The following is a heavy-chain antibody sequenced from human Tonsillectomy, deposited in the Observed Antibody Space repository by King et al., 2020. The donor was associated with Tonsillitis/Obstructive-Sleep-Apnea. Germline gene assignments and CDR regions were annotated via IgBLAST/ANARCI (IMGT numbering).Heavy chain of an antibody. CDR2: IYWDDDK. D-gene: IGHD6-19*01. Sequence: ITLKESGPTLVKPTQTLTLTCTFSGFSLSTSGVGVGWIRQPPGKALEWLALIYWDDDKRYSPSLKSRLTITKDTSKNQVVLTMTNMDPVDTATSYFAHSDEYSSGWSDFDYWGQGTLVTVSS. CDR1: GFSLSTSGVG. V-gene: IGHV2-5*02. J-gene: IGHJ4*02. CDR3: AHSDEYSSGWSDFDY.